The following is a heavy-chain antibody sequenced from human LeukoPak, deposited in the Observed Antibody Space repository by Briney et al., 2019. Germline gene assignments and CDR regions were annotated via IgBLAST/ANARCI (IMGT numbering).Heavy chain of an antibody. CDR1: GGSISSYY. Sequence: SETLSLTCTVSGGSISSYYWSWIRQPPGKGLEWIGYIFYSGTSNYNPSLKSRVTISVDTSKNQFSLKLSSVTAADTAVYYCATGGSGNYHDYWGQGSLVIVSS. CDR3: ATGGSGNYHDY. V-gene: IGHV4-59*01. J-gene: IGHJ4*02. D-gene: IGHD3-10*01. CDR2: IFYSGTS.